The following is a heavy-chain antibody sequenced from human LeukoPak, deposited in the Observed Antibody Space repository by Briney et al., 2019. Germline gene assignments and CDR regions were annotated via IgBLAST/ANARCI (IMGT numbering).Heavy chain of an antibody. CDR1: GFTFSSYS. D-gene: IGHD2-8*01. Sequence: GGSLRLSCAASGFTFSSYSMNWVRQVPGKGLEWVASIREDGSQKSSVDSVKGRFTISRDNAKTSLYLQMDSLRAEDTAVYWCARGPTNGQAFDYWGQGTLVSVSS. J-gene: IGHJ4*02. CDR3: ARGPTNGQAFDY. V-gene: IGHV3-7*01. CDR2: IREDGSQK.